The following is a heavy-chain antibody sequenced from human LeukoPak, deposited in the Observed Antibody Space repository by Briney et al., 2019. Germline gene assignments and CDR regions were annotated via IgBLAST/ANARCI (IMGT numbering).Heavy chain of an antibody. CDR3: AKRSGSYGYYYYMDV. Sequence: GGSLRLSCAASGFTFSTYWMNWVRQAPGKGLVWVSRITSDGSTTRYADSVKGRFTISRDNAKNTLYLQMNSLRAEDTAVYYCAKRSGSYGYYYYMDVWGKGTTVTATS. CDR1: GFTFSTYW. V-gene: IGHV3-74*01. J-gene: IGHJ6*03. CDR2: ITSDGSTT. D-gene: IGHD1-26*01.